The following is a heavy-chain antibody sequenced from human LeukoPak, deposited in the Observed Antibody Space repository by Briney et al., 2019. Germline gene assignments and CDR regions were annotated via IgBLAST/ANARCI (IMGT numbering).Heavy chain of an antibody. J-gene: IGHJ6*02. CDR2: INHSGST. Sequence: SETLSLTCAVYGGSFSGYYWSWIRQPPGKGLEWIGEINHSGSTNYNPSLKSRVTISVDTSKNQFSLELSSVTAADTAVYYCARINYGDYGRGMDVWGQGTTVTVSS. CDR3: ARINYGDYGRGMDV. CDR1: GGSFSGYY. D-gene: IGHD4-17*01. V-gene: IGHV4-34*01.